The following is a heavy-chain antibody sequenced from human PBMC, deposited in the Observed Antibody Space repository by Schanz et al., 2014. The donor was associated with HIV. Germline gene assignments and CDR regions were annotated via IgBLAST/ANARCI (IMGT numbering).Heavy chain of an antibody. CDR3: TRGRFLERGGMDV. CDR1: GFSFSTYD. J-gene: IGHJ6*02. V-gene: IGHV3-33*01. CDR2: IWFDGRNK. D-gene: IGHD3-3*01. Sequence: VQLLESGGGLVQPGGSLRLSCAASGFSFSTYDMHWVRQAPGKGLEWVAVIWFDGRNKYYGDSVKGRFMISRDNSNNTLXXXXXXXRXEDTAVYFCTRGRFLERGGMDVWGQGTAVTVSS.